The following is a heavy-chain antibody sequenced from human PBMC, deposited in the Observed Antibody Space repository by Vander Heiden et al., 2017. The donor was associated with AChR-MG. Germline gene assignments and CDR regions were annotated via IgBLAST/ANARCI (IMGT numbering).Heavy chain of an antibody. J-gene: IGHJ4*01. CDR2: ISWNSGSI. Sequence: WVRQAPGKGLEWVSGISWNSGSIGYADSVKGRFTISRDNAKNSLYLQMNSLRAEETALYYCAKVKRRYDSSGFYFDYWGHGTLVTVSS. V-gene: IGHV3-9*01. D-gene: IGHD3-22*01. CDR3: AKVKRRYDSSGFYFDY.